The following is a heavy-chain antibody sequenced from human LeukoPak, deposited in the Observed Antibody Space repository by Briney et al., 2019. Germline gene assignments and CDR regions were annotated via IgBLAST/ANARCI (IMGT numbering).Heavy chain of an antibody. CDR3: ASNDRPHRSSWYQVDY. CDR1: GGTFSSYA. J-gene: IGHJ4*02. Sequence: SVKVSCKASGGTFSSYAISWVRQAPGQGLEWMGRIIPILGIANYAQKFQGRVTITADKSTSTAYMELSSLRSEDTAVYYCASNDRPHRSSWYQVDYWGQGTLVTVSS. CDR2: IIPILGIA. D-gene: IGHD6-13*01. V-gene: IGHV1-69*04.